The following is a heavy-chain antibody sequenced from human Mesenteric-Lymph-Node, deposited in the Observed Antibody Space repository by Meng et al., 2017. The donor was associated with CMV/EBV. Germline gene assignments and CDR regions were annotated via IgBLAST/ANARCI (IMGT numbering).Heavy chain of an antibody. CDR3: LRYDSSALFDY. Sequence: GGSLRPPFAASGFIFSTYGMHWVRQAPGKGLEGVAFIRYDGSNKYSGNSVKGRFTISRDNSKNTLYLQMNSLRAEDTAVYYCLRYDSSALFDYWGQGTLVTVSS. CDR1: GFIFSTYG. CDR2: IRYDGSNK. D-gene: IGHD3-22*01. V-gene: IGHV3-30*02. J-gene: IGHJ4*02.